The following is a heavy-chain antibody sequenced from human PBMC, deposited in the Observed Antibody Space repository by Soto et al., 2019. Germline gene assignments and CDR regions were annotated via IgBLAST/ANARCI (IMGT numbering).Heavy chain of an antibody. V-gene: IGHV4-4*02. J-gene: IGHJ6*02. CDR2: IYDSGNT. CDR1: GDSITTYKW. Sequence: SETLSLTCGVSGDSITTYKWWTWVRQTPGKGLEWIGEIYDSGNTRYNPSLKSRVTISKDTSKNELSLKLNSVTVADTAVYYCATCQLGEYYYAMDIWGQGTTVTVSS. D-gene: IGHD7-27*01. CDR3: ATCQLGEYYYAMDI.